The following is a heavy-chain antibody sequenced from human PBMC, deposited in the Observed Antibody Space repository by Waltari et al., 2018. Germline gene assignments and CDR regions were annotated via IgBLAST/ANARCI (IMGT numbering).Heavy chain of an antibody. CDR2: GIPSFDTA. D-gene: IGHD3-16*01. J-gene: IGHJ3*02. V-gene: IGHV1-69*13. CDR3: ARVRGEGYTLDAFDI. CDR1: GATFSTNA. Sequence: QVQLVQSGAGGNKPGSSVRVPCRASGATFSTNANSWLRKAPGQGLGRRGGGIPSFDTANYAQKFKGRVTITADKSTTTAYMELGSLRLEDTAVYYCARVRGEGYTLDAFDIWGQGTMVTVSS.